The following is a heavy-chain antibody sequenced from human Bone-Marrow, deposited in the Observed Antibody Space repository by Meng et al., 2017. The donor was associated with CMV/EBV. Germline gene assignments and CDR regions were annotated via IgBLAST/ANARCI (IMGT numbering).Heavy chain of an antibody. CDR1: GFTFNTYS. J-gene: IGHJ6*02. Sequence: GESLKISCAASGFTFNTYSLHWVRQAPGKGLEWVAVTSYEGSNKYYADSVKGRFTISRDNSKKTLYLQMNSLRAEDTAVYYCARGLKQWTYYYYYGMDVWGQGTTVTVSS. CDR3: ARGLKQWTYYYYYGMDV. V-gene: IGHV3-30*04. D-gene: IGHD6-19*01. CDR2: TSYEGSNK.